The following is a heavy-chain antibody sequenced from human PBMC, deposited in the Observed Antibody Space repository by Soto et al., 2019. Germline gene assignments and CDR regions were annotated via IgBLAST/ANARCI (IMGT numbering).Heavy chain of an antibody. Sequence: QVQLVQSGAEVKKPGASVKVSCKASGYTFTGYYMHWVRQAPGQGLEWMGWINPNSGGTNYAQKFPRWVTMTRDTYIRTAYLELSRLTSDDTAVSYCATSRGGIESGDDAPFDYWGQATLVTVSS. CDR3: ATSRGGIESGDDAPFDY. CDR1: GYTFTGYY. D-gene: IGHD5-12*01. CDR2: INPNSGGT. V-gene: IGHV1-2*04. J-gene: IGHJ4*02.